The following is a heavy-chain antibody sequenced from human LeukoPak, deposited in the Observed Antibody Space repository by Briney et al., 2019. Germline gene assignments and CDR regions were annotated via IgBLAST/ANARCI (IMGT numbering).Heavy chain of an antibody. Sequence: ASVKVSCKASGYTFTSYGISWVRQAPGQGLEWMGWISAYNGNTNYAQKLQGRVTMTTDTSTSTAYMELRSLRSDDTAVYYCARREVAGRYHYYYMDVWGKGTTVTVSS. CDR2: ISAYNGNT. D-gene: IGHD6-19*01. V-gene: IGHV1-18*01. CDR1: GYTFTSYG. CDR3: ARREVAGRYHYYYMDV. J-gene: IGHJ6*03.